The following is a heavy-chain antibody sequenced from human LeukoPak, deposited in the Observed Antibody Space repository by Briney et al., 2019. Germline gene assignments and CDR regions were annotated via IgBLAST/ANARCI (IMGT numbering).Heavy chain of an antibody. Sequence: ASVKVSCKASGGTFSSYAISWVRQAPGQGLEWMGGIIPISGTANYAQKFQGRVTITADESTSTAYLELSSLRSEDTAVYYCARPRYCSSTSCHGPFDYWGQGTLVTVSS. D-gene: IGHD2-2*01. CDR3: ARPRYCSSTSCHGPFDY. V-gene: IGHV1-69*01. CDR2: IIPISGTA. J-gene: IGHJ4*02. CDR1: GGTFSSYA.